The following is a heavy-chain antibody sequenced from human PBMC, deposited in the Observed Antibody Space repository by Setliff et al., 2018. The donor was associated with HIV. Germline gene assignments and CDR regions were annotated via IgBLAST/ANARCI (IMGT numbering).Heavy chain of an antibody. CDR3: ATDDLLGGYWFDR. D-gene: IGHD3-16*01. CDR2: IVPIFGST. V-gene: IGHV1-69*05. Sequence: SVKVSCKASGGTFSSYAISWVRQAPGQGLEWMGGIVPIFGSTNSAQKFQGRVTITTDESTSTVYMELSSLRSEDTAVYYCATDDLLGGYWFDRWGQGTPVTVSS. J-gene: IGHJ5*01. CDR1: GGTFSSYA.